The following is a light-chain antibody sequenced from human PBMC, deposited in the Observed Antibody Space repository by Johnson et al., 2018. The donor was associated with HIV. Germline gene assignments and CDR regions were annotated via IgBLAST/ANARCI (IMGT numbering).Light chain of an antibody. CDR1: SSNIGKNY. V-gene: IGLV1-51*02. Sequence: QSVLTQPPSVSAAPGQMVSISCSGSSSNIGKNYVSWYQQFPGTAPKLLIHENKKRPSGIPERFSGSKSGTSATLDLTGLQTGDEADYYCGTLDSSLGAWVFGTGTKVTVL. CDR3: GTLDSSLGAWV. CDR2: ENK. J-gene: IGLJ1*01.